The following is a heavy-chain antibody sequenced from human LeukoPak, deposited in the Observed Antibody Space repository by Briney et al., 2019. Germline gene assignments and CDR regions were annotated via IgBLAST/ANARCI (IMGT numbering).Heavy chain of an antibody. CDR2: IKQDGSEK. D-gene: IGHD5-18*01. CDR3: ARADTAMVRIKDEYFQH. Sequence: GGSLRLSCAASGFIFSSYWMSWVRQAPGKGLEWVANIKQDGSEKYYVDSVKGRFTISRDNAKNSLYLQMNSLRAEDTAVYYCARADTAMVRIKDEYFQHWGQGTLVTVSS. V-gene: IGHV3-7*03. J-gene: IGHJ1*01. CDR1: GFIFSSYW.